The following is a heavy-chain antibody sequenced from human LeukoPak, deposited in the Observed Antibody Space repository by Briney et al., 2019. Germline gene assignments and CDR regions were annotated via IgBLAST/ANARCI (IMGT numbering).Heavy chain of an antibody. Sequence: PGGSLRLSCAASGFTFSSYGMHWVRQAPGKGLEWVAFIRYDGSNKYYADSVKGRFTISRDNSKNTLYLQMNSLRAEDTAVYYCAKLWAAVEITMGFDYWGQGTLVTVSS. D-gene: IGHD3-10*01. CDR2: IRYDGSNK. V-gene: IGHV3-30*02. J-gene: IGHJ4*02. CDR1: GFTFSSYG. CDR3: AKLWAAVEITMGFDY.